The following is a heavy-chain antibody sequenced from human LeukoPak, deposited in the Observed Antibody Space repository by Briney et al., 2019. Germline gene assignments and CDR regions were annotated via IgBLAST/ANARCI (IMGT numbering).Heavy chain of an antibody. CDR2: IYYSGST. J-gene: IGHJ4*02. Sequence: SETLSLTCTVSAGSISSSSYYWGWIRQPPGKGLEWIGSIYYSGSTYYNPSLKSRVTISVDTSKNQFSLKLSSVTAADTAVYYCARLDYYGSGSYVRFDYWGQGTLVTVSS. D-gene: IGHD3-10*01. V-gene: IGHV4-39*01. CDR1: AGSISSSSYY. CDR3: ARLDYYGSGSYVRFDY.